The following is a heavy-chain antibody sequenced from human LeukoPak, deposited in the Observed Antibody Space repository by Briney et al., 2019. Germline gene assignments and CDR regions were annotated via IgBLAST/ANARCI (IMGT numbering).Heavy chain of an antibody. Sequence: GGSLRLSCAASGFTFTDYFMTWIRQAPGKGLEWVSYISSSGSTIYYADSVKGRFTISRDNAKNSLYLQMNSLRAEDTAVYYCAKGVAVATYYYMDVWGKGTTVTVSS. CDR2: ISSSGSTI. V-gene: IGHV3-11*01. J-gene: IGHJ6*03. CDR3: AKGVAVATYYYMDV. CDR1: GFTFTDYF. D-gene: IGHD6-19*01.